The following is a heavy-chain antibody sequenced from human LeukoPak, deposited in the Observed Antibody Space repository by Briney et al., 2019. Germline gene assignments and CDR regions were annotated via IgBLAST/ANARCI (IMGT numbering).Heavy chain of an antibody. Sequence: SETLSLTCTVSGGSISRYYWRWIRQPPGKGLEWIGYIDYSGSTKYNPSLKSRVTISVDTSKNQFSLKLSSVTAADTAVYYCARDYYDSSGTWGQGTLVTVSS. CDR3: ARDYYDSSGT. J-gene: IGHJ4*02. CDR2: IDYSGST. V-gene: IGHV4-59*01. D-gene: IGHD3-22*01. CDR1: GGSISRYY.